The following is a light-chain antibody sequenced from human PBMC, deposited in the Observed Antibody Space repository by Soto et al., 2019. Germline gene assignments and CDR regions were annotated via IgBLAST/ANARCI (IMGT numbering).Light chain of an antibody. V-gene: IGLV1-51*01. CDR1: SSDVGAYNY. CDR2: DND. Sequence: QSALTQPPSASGSPGQSVTISCTGTSSDVGAYNYVSWYQHLPGTAPRLLIYDNDKRPSGIPDRFSGSKSGTSATLGITGLQTGDEADYYCGTWDSSLSVVVFGGGTKLTVL. CDR3: GTWDSSLSVVV. J-gene: IGLJ2*01.